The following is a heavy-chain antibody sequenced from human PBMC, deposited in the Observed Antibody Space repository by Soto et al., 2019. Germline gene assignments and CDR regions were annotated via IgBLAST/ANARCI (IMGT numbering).Heavy chain of an antibody. CDR2: ISYDGSNK. V-gene: IGHV3-30*03. Sequence: QVQLLESGGGVVQPGRSLRLSCAASGFTFSSYGMHWVRQAPGKGLEWVAVISYDGSNKYYADSVKGRFTISRDNSKNTLYLQMNSLRAEDTAVYYCASNGGDTTHGLDYWGQGTLVTVSS. J-gene: IGHJ4*02. D-gene: IGHD2-21*01. CDR1: GFTFSSYG. CDR3: ASNGGDTTHGLDY.